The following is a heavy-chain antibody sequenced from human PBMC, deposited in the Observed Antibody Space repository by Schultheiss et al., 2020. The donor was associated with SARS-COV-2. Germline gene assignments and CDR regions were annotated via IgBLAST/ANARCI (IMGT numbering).Heavy chain of an antibody. CDR2: ISGSGGST. Sequence: GGSLRLSCAASGFTFSSYAMRWVRQAPGKGLEWVSAISGSGGSTYYADSVKGRFTISRDNSKNTLYLQMNSLRAEDTAVYYCARDRDGYDVYYYYYGMDVWGQGTTVTVSS. V-gene: IGHV3-23*01. CDR3: ARDRDGYDVYYYYYGMDV. CDR1: GFTFSSYA. J-gene: IGHJ6*02. D-gene: IGHD5-24*01.